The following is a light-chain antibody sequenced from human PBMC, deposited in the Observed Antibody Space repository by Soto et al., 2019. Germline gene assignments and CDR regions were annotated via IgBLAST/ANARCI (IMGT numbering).Light chain of an antibody. CDR2: LNSVGSH. CDR1: RGHNNYA. CDR3: QTWGTGFVV. J-gene: IGLJ2*01. Sequence: QPVLTQSPSASASLGASVKLTCTLSRGHNNYAIACHQQQPEKGPRYLMKLNSVGSHSKGDGIPDRFSGSSSGAERYLTISSLQSEDEADYYCQTWGTGFVVFGGGTQLTVL. V-gene: IGLV4-69*01.